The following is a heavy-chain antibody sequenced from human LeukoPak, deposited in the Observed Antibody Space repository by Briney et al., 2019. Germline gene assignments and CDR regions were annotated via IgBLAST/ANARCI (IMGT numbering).Heavy chain of an antibody. J-gene: IGHJ4*02. CDR3: ARVRGRYSDY. CDR2: IYHSGST. CDR1: GYSISSGYY. V-gene: IGHV4-38-2*02. Sequence: SETLSLTCTVSGYSISSGYYWGWMRPPPGKGGEWIGSIYHSGSTYYNPSIKRGVTIAGDTSKKHFSLKLSSVPAADTAVYYCARVRGRYSDYCGQGALLTVSS.